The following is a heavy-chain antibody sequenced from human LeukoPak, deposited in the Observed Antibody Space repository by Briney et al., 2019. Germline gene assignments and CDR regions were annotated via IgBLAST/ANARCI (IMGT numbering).Heavy chain of an antibody. CDR1: GFTFSSYA. V-gene: IGHV3-23*01. J-gene: IGHJ4*02. CDR2: ISGSGGST. CDR3: AKSRSSSSSCYNY. D-gene: IGHD2-2*02. Sequence: PGGSLRLSCAASGFTFSSYAMSWVRQAPGKGLEWVSAISGSGGSTYHADSVKGRFTISRDNSKNTLYLQMNSLRAEDTAVYYCAKSRSSSSSCYNYWGQGTLVTVSS.